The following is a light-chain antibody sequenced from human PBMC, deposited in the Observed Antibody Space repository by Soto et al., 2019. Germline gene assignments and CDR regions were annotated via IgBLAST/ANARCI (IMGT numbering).Light chain of an antibody. Sequence: QSVLTQPASVSGSPGQSITISCTGTSSTAGGFNVVSWYQQHPGKAPKVIIYEGIKRPSGVSIRFSDSNSAITASLTISGLQPDHEADYSCCSYVGATTYVFGTGTKVIVL. J-gene: IGLJ1*01. CDR3: CSYVGATTYV. CDR2: EGI. V-gene: IGLV2-23*01. CDR1: SSTAGGFNV.